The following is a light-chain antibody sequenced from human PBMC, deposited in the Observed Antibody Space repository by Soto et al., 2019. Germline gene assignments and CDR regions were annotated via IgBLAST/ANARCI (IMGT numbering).Light chain of an antibody. CDR1: QSVSRY. V-gene: IGKV3-11*01. Sequence: EIVLTQSPATLSLSPGERATLSCRASQSVSRYLAWYQQKPGQAPRLLIYDASNRATGIPARFSGSGSGTDFTLTISSLEPEDFAVYCCQLYGVSPKTFGQGTNVEVK. CDR3: QLYGVSPKT. CDR2: DAS. J-gene: IGKJ1*01.